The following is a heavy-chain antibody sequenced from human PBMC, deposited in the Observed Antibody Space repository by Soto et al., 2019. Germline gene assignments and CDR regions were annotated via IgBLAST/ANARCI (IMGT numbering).Heavy chain of an antibody. V-gene: IGHV3-30*04. D-gene: IGHD3-10*01. CDR2: ISYDGENQ. CDR3: VSPHSESSNAFDL. J-gene: IGHJ5*02. CDR1: GFSFSHYA. Sequence: PGGSLRLSCAASGFSFSHYAMHWVRQPPGKGLEWVALISYDGENQYFTDSVRGRFTISRDNSKTAVYLEMNDLRLDDTATYYCVSPHSESSNAFDLWGQGTLVIVSS.